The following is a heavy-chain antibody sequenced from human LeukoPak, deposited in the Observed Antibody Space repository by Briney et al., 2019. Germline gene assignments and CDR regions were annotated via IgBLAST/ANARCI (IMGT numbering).Heavy chain of an antibody. CDR3: ARDPVPEF. J-gene: IGHJ3*01. D-gene: IGHD1-14*01. CDR1: GFTVSSSY. Sequence: PGGSLRLSCGGSGFTVSSSYMNWVRQAPGKGLECVSVISAVGDTNYADSVKGRFTMSRDISKSTVYLQMNSLRADDTAVYYCARDPVPEFWGQGTKVTVSS. CDR2: ISAVGDT. V-gene: IGHV3-53*01.